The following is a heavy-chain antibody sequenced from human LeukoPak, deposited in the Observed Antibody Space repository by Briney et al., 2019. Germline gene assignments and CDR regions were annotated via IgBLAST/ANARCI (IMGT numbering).Heavy chain of an antibody. CDR1: GGSISSYY. Sequence: SETLSLTCTVSGGSISSYYWSWIRQPLGKGLEWIGYIYYSGSTNYNPSLKSRVTISVDTSKNQFSLKLSSVTAADTAVYYCARDPGYYDILTGYYRGNYFDYWGQGTLVTVSS. V-gene: IGHV4-59*01. J-gene: IGHJ4*02. D-gene: IGHD3-9*01. CDR2: IYYSGST. CDR3: ARDPGYYDILTGYYRGNYFDY.